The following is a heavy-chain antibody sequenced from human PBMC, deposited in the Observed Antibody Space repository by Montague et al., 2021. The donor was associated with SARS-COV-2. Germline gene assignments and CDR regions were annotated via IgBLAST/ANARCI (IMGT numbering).Heavy chain of an antibody. V-gene: IGHV4-4*02. CDR3: ARMVVGSASYAFDY. D-gene: IGHD2-21*01. Sequence: SETLSLTCAVAGGSIASSYWWSWIRQPPGKGLEWVGKIYDSGSTXXNPXXXSRVTISVDTSKNQFSLNLSSVTAADTAVYYCARMVVGSASYAFDYWGQGALVTVSS. CDR2: IYDSGST. J-gene: IGHJ4*02. CDR1: GGSIASSYW.